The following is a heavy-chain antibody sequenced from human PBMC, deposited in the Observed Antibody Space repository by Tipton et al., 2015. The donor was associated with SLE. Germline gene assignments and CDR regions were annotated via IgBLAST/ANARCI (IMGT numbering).Heavy chain of an antibody. Sequence: LRLSCAVYGESLRNYFWTWIRQPPGKGPEWIGAIYLGGATNYNPSLKSRVTMSVDTSKNQFSLKRGSVTAADTAVYYCARDEYRYDATSYHLLGHFDFWGQGTLVTVSS. CDR2: IYLGGAT. V-gene: IGHV4-34*01. D-gene: IGHD4/OR15-4a*01. CDR1: GESLRNYF. J-gene: IGHJ4*02. CDR3: ARDEYRYDATSYHLLGHFDF.